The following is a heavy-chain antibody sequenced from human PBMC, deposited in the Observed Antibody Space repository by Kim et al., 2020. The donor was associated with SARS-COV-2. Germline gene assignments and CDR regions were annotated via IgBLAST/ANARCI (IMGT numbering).Heavy chain of an antibody. J-gene: IGHJ4*02. CDR3: ARTNPWGGGYDFLYFDY. D-gene: IGHD5-12*01. V-gene: IGHV4-39*07. CDR2: IYYSGST. CDR1: GGSISSSSYY. Sequence: SETLSLTCTVSGGSISSSSYYWGWIRQPPGKGLEWIGSIYYSGSTYYNPSLKSRVTISVDTSKNQFSLKLSSVTAADTAVYYCARTNPWGGGYDFLYFDYWGQGTLVTVSS.